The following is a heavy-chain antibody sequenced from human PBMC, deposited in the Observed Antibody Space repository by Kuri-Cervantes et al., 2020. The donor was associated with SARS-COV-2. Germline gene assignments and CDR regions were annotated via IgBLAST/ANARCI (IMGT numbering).Heavy chain of an antibody. V-gene: IGHV1-18*01. Sequence: ASVKVSCKASGYTFTSYGISWVRQAPGQGLEWMGWISAYNGNTNYAQKLQGRVTMTTDTSTSTAYMELRSLRSEDTAVYYCARTGGDEDSSGYYSYYYYYMDVWGKGTTVTVSS. J-gene: IGHJ6*03. CDR3: ARTGGDEDSSGYYSYYYYYMDV. CDR1: GYTFTSYG. CDR2: ISAYNGNT. D-gene: IGHD3-22*01.